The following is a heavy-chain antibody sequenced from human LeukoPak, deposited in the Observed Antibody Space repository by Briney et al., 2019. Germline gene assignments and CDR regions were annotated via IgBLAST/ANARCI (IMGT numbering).Heavy chain of an antibody. J-gene: IGHJ4*02. V-gene: IGHV4-34*01. D-gene: IGHD6-19*01. CDR1: GGSFSGYY. Sequence: SETLSLTCAVYGGSFSGYYWSWIRKPPGTGLEWIGEINHSGSTNYNPSLKSRVTISVDTSKNQFSLKLSSVTAADTAVYYCARGRQWLVHNFDYWGQGTLVTVSS. CDR2: INHSGST. CDR3: ARGRQWLVHNFDY.